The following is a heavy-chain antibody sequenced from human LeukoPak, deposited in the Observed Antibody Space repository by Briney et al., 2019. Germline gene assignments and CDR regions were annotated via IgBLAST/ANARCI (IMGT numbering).Heavy chain of an antibody. Sequence: KFGESLKISCKGSGYSFISYWIGWVRQMPGKGLEWMGIIYPGDSDTRYSPSFQGQVTISADKSISTAYLQWSSLKASDTAIYYCATSYCSGGSCYGLFHWGQGTLVTVSS. V-gene: IGHV5-51*01. D-gene: IGHD2-15*01. CDR2: IYPGDSDT. J-gene: IGHJ4*02. CDR3: ATSYCSGGSCYGLFH. CDR1: GYSFISYW.